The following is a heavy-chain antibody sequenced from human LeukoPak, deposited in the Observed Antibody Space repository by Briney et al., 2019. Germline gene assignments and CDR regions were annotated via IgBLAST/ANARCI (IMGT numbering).Heavy chain of an antibody. D-gene: IGHD6-6*01. CDR2: FDPEDGGT. CDR1: GYTLTELS. CDR3: ARAPGRGGSSSSSTFDY. V-gene: IGHV1-24*01. Sequence: ASVKVSCKVSGYTLTELSMHWVRQAPGKGLEWMGGFDPEDGGTIYAQKFQGRVTMTEDTSTDTAYMELSSLRSEDTAVYYCARAPGRGGSSSSSTFDYWGQGTLVTVSS. J-gene: IGHJ4*02.